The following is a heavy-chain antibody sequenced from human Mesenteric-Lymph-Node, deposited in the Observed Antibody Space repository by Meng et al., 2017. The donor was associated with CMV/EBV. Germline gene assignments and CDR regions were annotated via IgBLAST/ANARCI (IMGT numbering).Heavy chain of an antibody. CDR2: ISSSGSII. CDR3: AREAIFGVVDYFDY. J-gene: IGHJ4*02. CDR1: GFTFTDYY. Sequence: GGSLRLSCAASGFTFTDYYMNWIRQAPGKGLEWISYISSSGSIIYYADSVKGRFTISRDNAKNSLYLQMNSLRAEDTAVYYCAREAIFGVVDYFDYWGQGTLVTVSS. V-gene: IGHV3-11*01. D-gene: IGHD3-3*01.